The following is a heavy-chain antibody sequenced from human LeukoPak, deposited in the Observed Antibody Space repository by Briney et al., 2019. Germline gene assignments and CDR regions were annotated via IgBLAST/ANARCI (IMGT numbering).Heavy chain of an antibody. CDR2: IGGYGGST. CDR1: GFTFSSYA. Sequence: PGGSLRLSCAASGFTFSSYAMSWVRQAPGKGLEWVSAIGGYGGSTFYADSVEGRFTISRDNSKNTLYLQMTSLRAEDTAVYYCARVYRSSSGYCFDYWGQGTLVTVSS. J-gene: IGHJ4*02. CDR3: ARVYRSSSGYCFDY. D-gene: IGHD6-6*01. V-gene: IGHV3-23*01.